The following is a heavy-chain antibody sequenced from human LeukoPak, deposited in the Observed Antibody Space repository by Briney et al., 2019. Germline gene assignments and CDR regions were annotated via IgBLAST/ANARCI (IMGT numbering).Heavy chain of an antibody. J-gene: IGHJ4*02. D-gene: IGHD3-10*01. V-gene: IGHV3-66*01. CDR2: IYSGGST. CDR3: ARGSVVRGVIMQPFDY. CDR1: GFTVSSNY. Sequence: PGGSLRLSCAASGFTVSSNYMNWVRQAPGKGLEWVSVIYSGGSTYYADSVKGRFTISRDNSKNTLYLQMNSLRAEDTAVYYCARGSVVRGVIMQPFDYWGQGTLVTVSS.